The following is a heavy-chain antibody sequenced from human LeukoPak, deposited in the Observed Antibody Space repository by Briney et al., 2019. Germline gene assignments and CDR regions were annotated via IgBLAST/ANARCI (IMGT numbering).Heavy chain of an antibody. CDR3: ARDAPITGTTDYFDY. Sequence: GRSLRLSCAASGFTFSSYSMHWVRQAPGKGLEWVAVISYDRSNKYYADSVKGRFTISRDNSKNTLYLQMNSLRAEDTAVYYCARDAPITGTTDYFDYWGQGTLVTVSS. D-gene: IGHD1-20*01. J-gene: IGHJ4*02. CDR1: GFTFSSYS. V-gene: IGHV3-30*04. CDR2: ISYDRSNK.